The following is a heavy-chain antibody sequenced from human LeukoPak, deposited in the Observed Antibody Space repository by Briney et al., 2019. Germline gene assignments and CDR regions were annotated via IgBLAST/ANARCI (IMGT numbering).Heavy chain of an antibody. Sequence: GSLRLSCAASGFTFSSYAMSWARQAPGKGLEWIGSIYDSGSTYYNPSLKSRVTISVDTSKNQFSLKLNSVTAADTAVYYCARHYGPWGQGTLVTVSS. CDR3: ARHYGP. D-gene: IGHD3-10*01. CDR1: GFTFSSYA. CDR2: IYDSGST. V-gene: IGHV4-39*01. J-gene: IGHJ5*02.